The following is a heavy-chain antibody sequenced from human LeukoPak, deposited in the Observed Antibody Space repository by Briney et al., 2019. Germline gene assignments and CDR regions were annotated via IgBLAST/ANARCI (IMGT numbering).Heavy chain of an antibody. V-gene: IGHV3-74*01. CDR3: ARDSGYYDSSGYYPYFDY. D-gene: IGHD3-22*01. CDR1: GFTFSSYW. CDR2: INSDGSST. J-gene: IGHJ4*02. Sequence: GGSLRLSCAASGFTFSSYWMHWVRHAPGKGLVWVSRINSDGSSTSYADSVKGRFTISRDNAKNTLYLQMNSLRAEDTAVYYCARDSGYYDSSGYYPYFDYWGQGTLVTVSS.